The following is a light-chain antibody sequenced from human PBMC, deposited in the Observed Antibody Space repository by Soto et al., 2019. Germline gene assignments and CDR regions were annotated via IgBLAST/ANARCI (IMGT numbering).Light chain of an antibody. V-gene: IGLV1-51*01. CDR3: GTWDSSRFYV. Sequence: QSVLTQPPSVSATLGQRVTISCSGTSSNIGIHYVSWYQQLPGTAPKLLIYDNNKRPSGIPDRFSGSKSGTSATLDITGLQTGDEADYYCGTWDSSRFYVFGTGTKLTVL. J-gene: IGLJ1*01. CDR2: DNN. CDR1: SSNIGIHY.